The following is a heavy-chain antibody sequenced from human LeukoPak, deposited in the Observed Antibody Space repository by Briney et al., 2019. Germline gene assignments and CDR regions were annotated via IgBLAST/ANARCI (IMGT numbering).Heavy chain of an antibody. CDR2: ISSSGTTI. CDR1: GFTFSSYW. D-gene: IGHD1-26*01. CDR3: ARGSGSYRNDY. Sequence: SGGSLRLSCAASGFTFSSYWMSWVRQAPGKGLEWVSYISSSGTTIYYADSVKGRFTISRDNAKNSLYLQMNSLRVEDTAVYYCARGSGSYRNDYWGQGTLVTVS. J-gene: IGHJ4*02. V-gene: IGHV3-48*04.